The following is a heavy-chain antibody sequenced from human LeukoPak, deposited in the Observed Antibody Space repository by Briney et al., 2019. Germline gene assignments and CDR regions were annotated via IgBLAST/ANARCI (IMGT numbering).Heavy chain of an antibody. CDR3: ARDYRKRVTGTGPGFDN. Sequence: GASVKVSCKASGYTFTGYSLHWVRQTPGQGLQWMGWINPNSGDTSYAQKFQGRVTMTRDTSITTAYMDLSRLRPDDTAVYYCARDYRKRVTGTGPGFDNWGQGTLVTVSS. D-gene: IGHD1-1*01. CDR2: INPNSGDT. V-gene: IGHV1-2*02. CDR1: GYTFTGYS. J-gene: IGHJ3*02.